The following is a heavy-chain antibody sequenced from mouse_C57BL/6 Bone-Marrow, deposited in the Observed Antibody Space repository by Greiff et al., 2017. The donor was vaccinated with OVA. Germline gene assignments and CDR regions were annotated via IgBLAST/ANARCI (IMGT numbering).Heavy chain of an antibody. Sequence: EVQGVESGGGLVKPGGSLKLSCAASGFTFSSYAMSWVRQTPEKRLEWVATISDGGSYTYYPENVKGRFTISRDNAKNNRYLQMSHLKSEDTAMYYCARDYYGSTYWFAYWGQGTLVTGSA. J-gene: IGHJ3*01. D-gene: IGHD1-1*01. CDR2: ISDGGSYT. V-gene: IGHV5-4*01. CDR3: ARDYYGSTYWFAY. CDR1: GFTFSSYA.